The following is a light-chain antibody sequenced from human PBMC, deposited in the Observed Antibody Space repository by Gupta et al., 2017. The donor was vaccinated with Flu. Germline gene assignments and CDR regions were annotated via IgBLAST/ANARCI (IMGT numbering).Light chain of an antibody. J-gene: IGLJ3*02. CDR2: RDS. Sequence: SCNIGAGYDVHCYQHLPGKAPNLFVFRDSGRTSGVPDRVSGSKSGTSAALVITGLRAEDEADYYCQSYDSTLSASVFGGGTKLTVL. V-gene: IGLV1-40*01. CDR1: SCNIGAGYD. CDR3: QSYDSTLSASV.